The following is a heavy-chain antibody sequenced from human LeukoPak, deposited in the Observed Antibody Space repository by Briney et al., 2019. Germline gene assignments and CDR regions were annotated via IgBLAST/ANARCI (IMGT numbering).Heavy chain of an antibody. CDR2: INHSGST. CDR3: ARGASITMVRAYSY. CDR1: GGSFSGYY. Sequence: PSETLSLTCAVYGGSFSGYYWNWIRQPPGKGLEWIGEINHSGSTNYNPSLKSRVTISVDTSKNQFSLKLSSVTAADTAVYYCARGASITMVRAYSYWGQGTLVTVSS. J-gene: IGHJ4*02. V-gene: IGHV4-34*01. D-gene: IGHD3-10*01.